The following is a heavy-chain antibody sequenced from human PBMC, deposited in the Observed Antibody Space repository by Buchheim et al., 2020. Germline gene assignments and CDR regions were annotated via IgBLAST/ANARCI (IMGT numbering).Heavy chain of an antibody. CDR1: GGSISSGDYY. CDR2: IYYSGST. D-gene: IGHD1-1*01. Sequence: QVQLQESGPGLVKPSQTLSLTCTVSGGSISSGDYYWSWIRQPLGKGLEWIGYIYYSGSTYYNPSLKSRVTISVDTSKNQFSLKLSSVTAADTAVYYCARDNPIRTGTFHYYYYYGMDVWGQGTT. J-gene: IGHJ6*02. CDR3: ARDNPIRTGTFHYYYYYGMDV. V-gene: IGHV4-30-4*01.